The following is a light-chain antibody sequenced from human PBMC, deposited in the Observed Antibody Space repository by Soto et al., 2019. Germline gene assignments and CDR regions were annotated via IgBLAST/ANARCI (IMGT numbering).Light chain of an antibody. V-gene: IGKV1-33*01. CDR1: QDITNY. CDR2: DAS. Sequence: DIQMTQSPSSLSASVGDRVTITCQASQDITNYLNWYQQKPGKAPKLLICDASNLETGVPSRFSGSGSGTYFTFTISSLQPDDFATFYCQQYDRFPYTFGQGTKLEIK. CDR3: QQYDRFPYT. J-gene: IGKJ2*01.